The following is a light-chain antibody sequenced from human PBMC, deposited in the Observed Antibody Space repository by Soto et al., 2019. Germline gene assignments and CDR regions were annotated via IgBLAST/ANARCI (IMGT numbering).Light chain of an antibody. V-gene: IGLV2-14*01. CDR2: EVS. CDR3: SSYTTTDPYV. CDR1: SSDFGAYDY. J-gene: IGLJ1*01. Sequence: QSALTQPASVSGSPGQSITISCTGTSSDFGAYDYVSWYQQHPGKAPKYLIYEVSNRPSGISDRFSGSKSGTTASLTISALQAEDEADYYCSSYTTTDPYVFGTGTKVTVL.